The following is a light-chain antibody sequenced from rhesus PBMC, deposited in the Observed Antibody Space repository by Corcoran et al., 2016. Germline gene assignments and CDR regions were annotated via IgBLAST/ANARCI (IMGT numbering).Light chain of an antibody. Sequence: DIQMTQSPSSLSASVGDKVTITCRASQGISSWLAWYQQKPEKAPTLLIYAASNLQSGVPSRFNGGGSGTVYTLTISSLQPEDFATYYCQQGYNTPLTFGGGTKVEIK. CDR1: QGISSW. J-gene: IGKJ4*01. CDR3: QQGYNTPLT. CDR2: AAS. V-gene: IGKV1-18*01.